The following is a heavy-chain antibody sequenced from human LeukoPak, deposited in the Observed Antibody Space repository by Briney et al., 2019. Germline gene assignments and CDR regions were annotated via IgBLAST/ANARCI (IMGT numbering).Heavy chain of an antibody. D-gene: IGHD2-2*01. CDR1: GFTFSNYG. V-gene: IGHV3-23*01. CDR3: AKMGWDIVVVPDGTLDY. Sequence: GGSLRLSCAASGFTFSNYGMSWVRQAPGKGLEWVSGISGSGGSTYSADSVKGRFTISRDNSKITLYLQMNSLRAEDTAVYYCAKMGWDIVVVPDGTLDYWGQGTLVTVSS. CDR2: ISGSGGST. J-gene: IGHJ4*02.